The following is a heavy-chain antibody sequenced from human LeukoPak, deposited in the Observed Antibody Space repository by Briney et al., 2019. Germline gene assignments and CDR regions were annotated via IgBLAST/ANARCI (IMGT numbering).Heavy chain of an antibody. CDR2: LYYSRTT. CDR3: SFWSTYYSGSGEYN. CDR1: GRSIRGTSYY. D-gene: IGHD3-10*01. Sequence: SETLSLTCIVSGRSIRGTSYYLGWIRQPPGEGLEWIGGLYYSRTTYYHPSVEGRVSISLDTSKNQFSLKLTSVTVADTAIYYCSFWSTYYSGSGEYNWGKGTPVTVSS. V-gene: IGHV4-39*07. J-gene: IGHJ4*02.